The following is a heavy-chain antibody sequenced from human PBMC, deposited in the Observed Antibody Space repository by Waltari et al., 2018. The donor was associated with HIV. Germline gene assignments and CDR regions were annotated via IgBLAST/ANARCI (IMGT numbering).Heavy chain of an antibody. J-gene: IGHJ4*02. CDR2: IHVGKGER. V-gene: IGHV1-3*01. Sequence: QVQLVQSGAEVKKPGASVKVSCKASGYPFTSYPIHWQRRAPGQKLEWMGLIHVGKGERKYSQRGQVRVTMTSDTSASTAYMALSSLRAEDTAVYFCARDLTHWYDSSTYDGAGYWGQGTLVTVYS. CDR3: ARDLTHWYDSSTYDGAGY. CDR1: GYPFTSYP. D-gene: IGHD3-22*01.